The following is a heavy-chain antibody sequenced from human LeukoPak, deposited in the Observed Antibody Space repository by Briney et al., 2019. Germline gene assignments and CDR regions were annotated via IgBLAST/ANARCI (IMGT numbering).Heavy chain of an antibody. J-gene: IGHJ4*02. V-gene: IGHV3-30*02. Sequence: GGSLRLSCAASGFTFSSYGMHWVRQAPGKGLEWVAFIRYDGSNKYYADSVKGRFTISRDNSKNTLYLQMNSLRAEDTAVYYCAKTDTYYYDSSGYYGYWGQGTLVTVSS. CDR1: GFTFSSYG. CDR2: IRYDGSNK. D-gene: IGHD3-22*01. CDR3: AKTDTYYYDSSGYYGY.